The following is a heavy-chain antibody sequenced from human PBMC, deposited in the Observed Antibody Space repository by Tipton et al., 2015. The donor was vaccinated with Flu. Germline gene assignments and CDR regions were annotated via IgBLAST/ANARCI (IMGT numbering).Heavy chain of an antibody. J-gene: IGHJ3*02. CDR2: IYHSGST. CDR1: GYSISSGYY. D-gene: IGHD2-2*01. V-gene: IGHV4-38-2*02. CDR3: AREGVVVPAAVNDAFDI. Sequence: TLSLTCAVSGYSISSGYYWGWIRQPPGKGLEWIGSIYHSGSTYYNPSLKSRVTISVDTSKNQFSLKLSSVTAADTAVYYCAREGVVVPAAVNDAFDIWGQGTMVTVSS.